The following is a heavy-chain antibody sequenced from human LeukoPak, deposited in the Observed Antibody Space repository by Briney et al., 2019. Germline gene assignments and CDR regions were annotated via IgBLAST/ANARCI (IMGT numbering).Heavy chain of an antibody. Sequence: ASVKVSCKASGYTFTGYYMHWVRQAPGQGLEWMGWINPNSGGTNYAQKFQGRVTMTRDTSISTAYMELSRLRSDDTAVYYCARVGGYCSSTSCPNWFDPWGQGTLVTVSS. J-gene: IGHJ5*02. CDR2: INPNSGGT. D-gene: IGHD2-2*01. CDR3: ARVGGYCSSTSCPNWFDP. V-gene: IGHV1-2*02. CDR1: GYTFTGYY.